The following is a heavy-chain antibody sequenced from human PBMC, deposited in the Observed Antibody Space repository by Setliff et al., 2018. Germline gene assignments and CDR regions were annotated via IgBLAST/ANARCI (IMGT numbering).Heavy chain of an antibody. Sequence: PGGSLRLSCEASGFTFSGYSMNWVRQAPGKGLEWVGCIRSKTYGGTTEYAASVKGRFTISRDDSKNIAYLQMNSLITEETAVYSCTRGRWYYDSSATDYFDYWGQGTLVTVSS. CDR3: TRGRWYYDSSATDYFDY. D-gene: IGHD3-22*01. J-gene: IGHJ4*02. CDR1: GFTFSGYS. CDR2: IRSKTYGGTT. V-gene: IGHV3-49*04.